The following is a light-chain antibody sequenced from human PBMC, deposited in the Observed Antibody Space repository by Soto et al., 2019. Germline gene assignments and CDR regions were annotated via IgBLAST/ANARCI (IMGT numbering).Light chain of an antibody. J-gene: IGKJ1*01. CDR1: QSVSSKY. CDR3: QQYNNWPPWT. V-gene: IGKV3D-15*01. Sequence: EIVLTQSPGTLSLSPGERATLSCRASQSVSSKYLAWYQQKPGQAPRVLIYGTSIRASGVPERFSGGGSGTEFTLTISSLQSEDFAVYYCQQYNNWPPWTFGQGTKVDIK. CDR2: GTS.